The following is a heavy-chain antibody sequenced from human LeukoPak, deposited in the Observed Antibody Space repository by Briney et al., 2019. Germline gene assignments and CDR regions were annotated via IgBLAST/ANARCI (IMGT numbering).Heavy chain of an antibody. Sequence: GGSLKLSCAASGFTFSGSAMHWVRQASGKGLEWLGRIRSKADSYTTAYAASVKGRFIVSRDDSKNTAYLQMDSLKTEDTAVYYCRAAADLNDYWGQGTLVTVSS. CDR2: IRSKADSYTT. V-gene: IGHV3-73*01. D-gene: IGHD6-13*01. CDR3: RAAADLNDY. J-gene: IGHJ4*02. CDR1: GFTFSGSA.